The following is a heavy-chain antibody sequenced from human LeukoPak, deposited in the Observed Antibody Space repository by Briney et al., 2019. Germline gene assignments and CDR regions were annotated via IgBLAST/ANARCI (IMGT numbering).Heavy chain of an antibody. CDR3: ARDGSTSCYCFDH. CDR1: GFTFSSYS. CDR2: ISSSSSYI. Sequence: KPGGSLRLSCAASGFTFSSYSMNWVRQAPGKGLEWVTSISSSSSYIYYADSVKGRLTISRDNAKYSLYLQMNILRAEDTAVYYCARDGSTSCYCFDHWGQGTLVTVSS. D-gene: IGHD2-2*01. J-gene: IGHJ4*02. V-gene: IGHV3-21*01.